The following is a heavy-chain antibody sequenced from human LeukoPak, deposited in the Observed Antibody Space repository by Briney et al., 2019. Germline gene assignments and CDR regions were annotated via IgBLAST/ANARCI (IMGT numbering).Heavy chain of an antibody. V-gene: IGHV3-66*01. CDR3: ARELIGHDYGGNSGY. CDR1: GFTVSSNY. Sequence: GGSLRLSCAASGFTVSSNYMSWVRQAPGKGLEWVSVIYSGGSTYYADSVKGRFTISRDNSKNTLYLQMNSLRAEDTAVYYCARELIGHDYGGNSGYWGQGTLVTVSS. CDR2: IYSGGST. D-gene: IGHD4-23*01. J-gene: IGHJ4*02.